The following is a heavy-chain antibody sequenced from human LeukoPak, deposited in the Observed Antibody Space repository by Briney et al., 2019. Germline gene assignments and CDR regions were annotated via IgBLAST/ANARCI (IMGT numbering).Heavy chain of an antibody. CDR2: INSDGSST. J-gene: IGHJ4*02. CDR1: GFTFSSYW. D-gene: IGHD3-22*01. V-gene: IGHV3-74*01. CDR3: ARDSYDSSGYLPMDY. Sequence: PGGSLRLSCAASGFTFSSYWMHWVRQAPGKGLVWVSRINSDGSSTSYADSVKGRFTISRDNAKNTLYLQMNSLRAEDTAVYYCARDSYDSSGYLPMDYWGQGTLVTVSS.